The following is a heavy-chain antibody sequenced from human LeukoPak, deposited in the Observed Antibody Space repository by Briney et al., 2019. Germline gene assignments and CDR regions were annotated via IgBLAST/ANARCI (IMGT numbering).Heavy chain of an antibody. CDR2: IKQDGSEK. CDR3: ARDSPPKKIVVVTYYFDY. V-gene: IGHV3-7*01. Sequence: GGSLRLSCAASGFTFSSYWMSWVRQAPGKGLEWVANIKQDGSEKYYVDSVKGRFTISRDNAKNSLYLQMDSLRAEDTAVYYCARDSPPKKIVVVTYYFDYWGQGTLVTVSS. J-gene: IGHJ4*02. D-gene: IGHD2-21*02. CDR1: GFTFSSYW.